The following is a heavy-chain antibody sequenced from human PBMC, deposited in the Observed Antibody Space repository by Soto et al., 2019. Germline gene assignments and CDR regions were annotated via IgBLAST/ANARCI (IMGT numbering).Heavy chain of an antibody. J-gene: IGHJ4*02. V-gene: IGHV3-30-3*01. D-gene: IGHD3-3*01. CDR2: ISYDGSNK. Sequence: GGSLRLSCAASGFTFSSYAMHWVRQAPGKGLEWVAVISYDGSNKYYADSVKGRFTISRDNSKNTLYLQMNSLRAEDTAVYYCARVFGTAFDYWGQGTLVTVSS. CDR1: GFTFSSYA. CDR3: ARVFGTAFDY.